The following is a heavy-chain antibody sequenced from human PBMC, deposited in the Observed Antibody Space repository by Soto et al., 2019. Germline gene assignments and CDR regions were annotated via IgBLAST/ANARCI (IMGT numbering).Heavy chain of an antibody. CDR1: GYSISSGYY. D-gene: IGHD6-13*01. V-gene: IGHV4-38-2*01. Sequence: SETLSLTCAVSGYSISSGYYWGWIRQPPGKGLEWIGSIYHSGSTYYNPSLKSRVTISVDTSKNQFSLKLSSVTAADTAVYYCARALGAADPWFDPWGQGTLVTVS. J-gene: IGHJ5*02. CDR3: ARALGAADPWFDP. CDR2: IYHSGST.